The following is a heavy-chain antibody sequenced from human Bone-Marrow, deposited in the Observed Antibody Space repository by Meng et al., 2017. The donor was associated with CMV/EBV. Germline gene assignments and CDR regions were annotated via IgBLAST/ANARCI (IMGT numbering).Heavy chain of an antibody. CDR2: IRYDGSNK. CDR3: AAWDDAFDI. CDR1: GFTFSSYG. V-gene: IGHV3-30*02. J-gene: IGHJ3*02. D-gene: IGHD1-26*01. Sequence: GESLKISCAASGFTFSSYGMHWVRQAPGKGLEWVAFIRYDGSNKYYADSVEGRFTISRDNSKNTLYLQMNSLRAEDTAVYYCAAWDDAFDIWGQGTMVTVSS.